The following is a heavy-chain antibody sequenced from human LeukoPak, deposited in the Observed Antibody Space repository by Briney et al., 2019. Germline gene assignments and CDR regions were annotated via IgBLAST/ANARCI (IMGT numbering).Heavy chain of an antibody. V-gene: IGHV4-61*02. CDR1: GGSISSGSYY. D-gene: IGHD3-22*01. CDR2: IYTSGST. J-gene: IGHJ3*02. Sequence: PSETLSLTCTVSGGSISSGSYYWSWIRQPAGKGLEWIGRIYTSGSTNYNPSLKSRVTISVDTSKNQFSLKLSSVTAADTAVYYCAREEGYDSSGYYYRVNDAFDIWGQGTMVTVPS. CDR3: AREEGYDSSGYYYRVNDAFDI.